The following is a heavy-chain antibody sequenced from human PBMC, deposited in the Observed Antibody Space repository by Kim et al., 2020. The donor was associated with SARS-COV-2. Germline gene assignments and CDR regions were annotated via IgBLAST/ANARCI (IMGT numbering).Heavy chain of an antibody. Sequence: SETLSLTCTVSGGSISSYYWRWIRQPPGKGLEWIGYIYYSGSTNYNPSLKSRVTISVDTSKNQFSLKLSSVTAADTAVYYCARDRLQQWLVHDYYYGMDV. CDR3: ARDRLQQWLVHDYYYGMDV. D-gene: IGHD6-19*01. CDR1: GGSISSYY. V-gene: IGHV4-59*01. J-gene: IGHJ6*01. CDR2: IYYSGST.